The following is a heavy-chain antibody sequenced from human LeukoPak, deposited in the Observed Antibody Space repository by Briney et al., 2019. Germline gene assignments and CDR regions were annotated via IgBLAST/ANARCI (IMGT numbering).Heavy chain of an antibody. J-gene: IGHJ4*02. CDR1: GFTFSSYE. CDR2: ISSSGSTI. CDR3: ARVTKSVYNGFDY. V-gene: IGHV3-48*03. Sequence: GGSLRLSCAASGFTFSSYEMNWVRQAPGKGLEWVSYISSSGSTIYYADSVKGRFTFSRDNAKNSLYRQMNSLRAEDTAVYYCARVTKSVYNGFDYWGQGTLVTVSS. D-gene: IGHD5/OR15-5a*01.